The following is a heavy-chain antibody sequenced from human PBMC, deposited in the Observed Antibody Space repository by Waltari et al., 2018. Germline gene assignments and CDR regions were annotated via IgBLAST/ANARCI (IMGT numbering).Heavy chain of an antibody. CDR1: GFTFSRFG. CDR2: IWHDGSNE. Sequence: QVQLVESGGGVVQPGRSLRLSCAASGFTFSRFGMHWVRQAPGKGLEWVAVIWHDGSNEYYVDSVKGRFTISRDNSKNTLYLQMNSLRAEDSAVYYCASQSITLFDYGGQGTLVTVSS. J-gene: IGHJ4*02. D-gene: IGHD5-12*01. CDR3: ASQSITLFDY. V-gene: IGHV3-33*01.